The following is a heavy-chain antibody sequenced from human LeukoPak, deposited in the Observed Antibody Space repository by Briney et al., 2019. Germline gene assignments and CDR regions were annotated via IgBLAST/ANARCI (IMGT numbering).Heavy chain of an antibody. Sequence: SVKVSCKASGDTFSSHAISWVRQAPGQGFEWMGGIIPIFGSPNYAQKFQGRVTITADESTTTVYMELNSLRSEDTAVYYCARDAIAAAGRALDYWGQGTLVTVSS. D-gene: IGHD6-13*01. CDR2: IIPIFGSP. V-gene: IGHV1-69*13. CDR3: ARDAIAAAGRALDY. CDR1: GDTFSSHA. J-gene: IGHJ4*02.